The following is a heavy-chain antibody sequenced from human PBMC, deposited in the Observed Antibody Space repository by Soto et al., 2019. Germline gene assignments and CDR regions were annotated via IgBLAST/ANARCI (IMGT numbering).Heavy chain of an antibody. J-gene: IGHJ4*02. CDR2: ISANNGNT. CDR1: GYTFTSYG. V-gene: IGHV1-18*01. Sequence: ASVKVSCKASGYTFTSYGISWVRQAPGQGLEWMGWISANNGNTSYAQKLQGRVTMTRNTSISTAYMELSSLRSEDTAVYYCASGNGDSFDYWGQGTLVTVSS. CDR3: ASGNGDSFDY. D-gene: IGHD4-17*01.